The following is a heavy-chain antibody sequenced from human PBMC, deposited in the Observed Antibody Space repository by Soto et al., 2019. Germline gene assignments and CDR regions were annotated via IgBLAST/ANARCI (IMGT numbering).Heavy chain of an antibody. J-gene: IGHJ6*02. CDR3: ARESSWTFYGMDV. V-gene: IGHV3-53*04. CDR1: WFTVSSNY. CDR2: IYSGGST. Sequence: EVQLVESGGGLVQPGGSLRLSCAASWFTVSSNYMSWVRQAPGKGLEWVSVIYSGGSTYYADSVKGRFTISRHNSKNTLYLQMNSLRAEDTAVYYCARESSWTFYGMDVWGQGTTVTVSS. D-gene: IGHD6-13*01.